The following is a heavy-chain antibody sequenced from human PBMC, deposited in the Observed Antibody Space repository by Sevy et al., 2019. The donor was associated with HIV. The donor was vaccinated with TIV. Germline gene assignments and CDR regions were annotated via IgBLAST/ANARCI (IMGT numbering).Heavy chain of an antibody. CDR1: GFTFSTYD. CDR3: ARACAAAGGKSGPIDAFDI. V-gene: IGHV3-13*01. Sequence: GGSLRLSCVASGFTFSTYDMHWVRQVKGKGLEWVSGIGTLKDTYHPDSVKGRFIISREDAKNSLYLQMNSLRAGETAVYYCARACAAAGGKSGPIDAFDIWGQGTLVTVSS. J-gene: IGHJ3*02. D-gene: IGHD6-13*01. CDR2: IGTLKDT.